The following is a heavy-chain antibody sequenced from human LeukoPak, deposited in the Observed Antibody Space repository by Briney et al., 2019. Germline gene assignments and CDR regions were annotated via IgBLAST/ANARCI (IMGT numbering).Heavy chain of an antibody. V-gene: IGHV3-30-3*01. Sequence: GRSLRLSCAASGFTFSSYAMHWVRQAPGKGLEWVAVISYDGSNKYYADSVKGRFTISRDNSKNTLYLQMNSLRAEDTAVYNCARGLGGSGSPPLYWGQGTLVTVSS. D-gene: IGHD3-10*01. CDR3: ARGLGGSGSPPLY. J-gene: IGHJ4*02. CDR2: ISYDGSNK. CDR1: GFTFSSYA.